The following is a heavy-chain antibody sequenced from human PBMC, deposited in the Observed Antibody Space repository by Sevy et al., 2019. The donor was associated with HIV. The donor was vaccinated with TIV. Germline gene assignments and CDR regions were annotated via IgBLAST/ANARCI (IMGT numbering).Heavy chain of an antibody. Sequence: GGSLRLSCAASGFTFTYAWMNWVRQAPGKGLEGVGRIKSKTDGGTTDYAARVSGRFTISRDDSQNTLYLQMNSLKTEETAVYYCTTDPIILLLVTDWMDGWGEGTTVTVSS. J-gene: IGHJ6*04. CDR2: IKSKTDGGTT. CDR1: GFTFTYAW. CDR3: TTDPIILLLVTDWMDG. D-gene: IGHD2-8*02. V-gene: IGHV3-15*01.